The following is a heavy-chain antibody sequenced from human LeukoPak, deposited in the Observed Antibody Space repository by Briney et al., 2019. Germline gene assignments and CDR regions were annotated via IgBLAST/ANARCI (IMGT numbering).Heavy chain of an antibody. J-gene: IGHJ3*02. CDR3: ERLTYIWHFDDFDI. D-gene: IGHD2-21*02. CDR2: IGPDGSDT. CDR1: GFTFSNFW. V-gene: IGHV3-74*01. Sequence: GGSLRLSCAVSGFTFSNFWMHWVRQVPGKGLVWVSRIGPDGSDTSYADSVRGRFTISRDNARNTLYLQMNRLRAEDTAVYYCERLTYIWHFDDFDIWGQGTMVTVSS.